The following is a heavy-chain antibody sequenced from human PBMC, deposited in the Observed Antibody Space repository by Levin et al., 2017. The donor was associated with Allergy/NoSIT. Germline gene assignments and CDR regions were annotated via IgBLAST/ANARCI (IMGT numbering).Heavy chain of an antibody. Sequence: GGSLRLSCAASGFTFISYSMNWVRQAPGQGLEWVSYISTSSSTIYYADSVKGRFTISRDNAKNSLYLQMNSLRDEDTAVYYCARASTDGPYYYYFDVWGKGTPVTVSS. J-gene: IGHJ6*03. D-gene: IGHD5-24*01. CDR1: GFTFISYS. CDR2: ISTSSSTI. V-gene: IGHV3-48*02. CDR3: ARASTDGPYYYYFDV.